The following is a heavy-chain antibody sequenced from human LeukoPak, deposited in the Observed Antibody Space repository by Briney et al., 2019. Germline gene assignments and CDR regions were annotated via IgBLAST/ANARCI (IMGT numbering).Heavy chain of an antibody. J-gene: IGHJ5*02. CDR1: GYSISRGYY. Sequence: PSETLSLTCTVSGYSISRGYYWCCSRQPPGKGVGWVGSIYHGGSTYYKPSLKSRVTISVDTSTNQFSLNLSSVTAADTAVYYCARELGSSSWYARNWFDPWGQGTLVTVSS. CDR3: ARELGSSSWYARNWFDP. CDR2: IYHGGST. D-gene: IGHD6-13*01. V-gene: IGHV4-38-2*02.